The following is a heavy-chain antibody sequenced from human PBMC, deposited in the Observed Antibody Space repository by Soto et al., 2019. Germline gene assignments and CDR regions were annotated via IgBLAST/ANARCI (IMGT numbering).Heavy chain of an antibody. D-gene: IGHD1-26*01. Sequence: PSETLSLTCTVSGGSISSYYWSWIRQPPGKGLEWIGYIYYSGSTNYNPSLKSRVTISVDTSKNQFSLKLSSVTAADTAVYYCARVLVGRLAWFYPWGQGTLVTVSS. V-gene: IGHV4-59*01. CDR1: GGSISSYY. CDR3: ARVLVGRLAWFYP. J-gene: IGHJ5*02. CDR2: IYYSGST.